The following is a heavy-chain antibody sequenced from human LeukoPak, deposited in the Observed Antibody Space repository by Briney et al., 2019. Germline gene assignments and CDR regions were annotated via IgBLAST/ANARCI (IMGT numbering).Heavy chain of an antibody. V-gene: IGHV3-21*01. CDR3: ARDRGEDYYGSGNYLRAFDI. J-gene: IGHJ3*02. CDR1: GFTFSSYR. D-gene: IGHD3-10*01. Sequence: GGSLRLSCAASGFTFSSYRMNWVRQAPGKGLEWVSSISSSSSYIFYADSVKGRFTISRDNAKKSLSLQMNSLRAEDTAVYYCARDRGEDYYGSGNYLRAFDIWGQGTMVTVSS. CDR2: ISSSSSYI.